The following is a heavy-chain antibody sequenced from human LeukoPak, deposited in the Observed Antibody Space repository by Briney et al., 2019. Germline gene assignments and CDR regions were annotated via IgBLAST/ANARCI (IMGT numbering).Heavy chain of an antibody. D-gene: IGHD3-10*01. J-gene: IGHJ6*02. CDR2: INSDGSST. V-gene: IGHV3-74*01. Sequence: GGSLRLSCAASGFTFSSYWMHWVRQAPGKGLVWVSRINSDGSSTSYADSVKGRFTISRDNAKNTLYLQMNSLRAEDTAVYYCARDLDYYGSGPYYYYGMDVWGQGTTVTVSS. CDR3: ARDLDYYGSGPYYYYGMDV. CDR1: GFTFSSYW.